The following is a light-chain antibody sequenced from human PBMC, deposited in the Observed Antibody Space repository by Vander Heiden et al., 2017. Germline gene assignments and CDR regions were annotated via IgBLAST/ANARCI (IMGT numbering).Light chain of an antibody. J-gene: IGKJ1*01. CDR1: QDISNY. CDR3: QEDDNLGST. CDR2: DAS. V-gene: IGKV1-33*01. Sequence: DIQMTQSPSSLSASVGDRVTITCQASQDISNYLNWYQQKPGKAPKLLIYDASNLVTGVPSTFSATGSGTDFTFTISSLQPEDIATYYCQEDDNLGSTFGQGTRVEIK.